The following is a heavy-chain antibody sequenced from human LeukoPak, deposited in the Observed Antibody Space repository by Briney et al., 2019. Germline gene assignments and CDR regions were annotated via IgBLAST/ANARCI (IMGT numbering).Heavy chain of an antibody. D-gene: IGHD6-13*01. Sequence: SETLSLTCSVSGGSVTSTSYYWGWIRQPPGKGLEWIGSIYYSGSTYYNPSLKSRVTISVDTSKNQFSLKLISVTAADTAVYYCALRPLAGAAAGTSYFDYWGQGTLVTVSS. CDR1: GGSVTSTSYY. CDR3: ALRPLAGAAAGTSYFDY. J-gene: IGHJ4*02. CDR2: IYYSGST. V-gene: IGHV4-39*01.